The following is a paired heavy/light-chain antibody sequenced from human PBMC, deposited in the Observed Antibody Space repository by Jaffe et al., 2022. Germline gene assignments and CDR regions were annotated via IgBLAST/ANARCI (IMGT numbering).Heavy chain of an antibody. CDR1: GFTFSSYS. Sequence: EVQLVESGGGLVKPGGSLRLSCAASGFTFSSYSMNWVRQAPGKGLEWVSSISSSSSYIYYADSVKGRFTISRDNAKNSLYLQMNSLRAEDTAVYYCARSPHNWNSESNYYYYMDVWGKGTTVTVSS. V-gene: IGHV3-21*01. CDR2: ISSSSSYI. J-gene: IGHJ6*03. CDR3: ARSPHNWNSESNYYYYMDV. D-gene: IGHD1-20*01.
Light chain of an antibody. CDR1: QGISSY. CDR3: QQYYSYPPWT. CDR2: AAS. V-gene: IGKV1-8*01. J-gene: IGKJ1*01. Sequence: AIRMTQSPSSFSASTGDRVTITCRASQGISSYLAWYQQKPGKAPKLLIYAASTLQSGVPSRFSGSGSGTDFTLTISCLQSEDFATYYCQQYYSYPPWTFGQGTKVEIK.